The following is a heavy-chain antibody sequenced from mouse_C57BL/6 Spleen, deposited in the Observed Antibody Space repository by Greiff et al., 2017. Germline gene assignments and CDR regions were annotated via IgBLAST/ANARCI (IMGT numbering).Heavy chain of an antibody. CDR1: GYSITSGYD. J-gene: IGHJ1*03. Sequence: EVHLVESGPGMVKPSQSLSLTCTVTGYSITSGYDWHWIRHFPGNKLEWMGYISYSGSTNYNPSLKSRISITHDTSKNHFFLKLNSVTTEDTATYYCARVYDGYYSGYFDVWGTGTTVTVSS. D-gene: IGHD2-3*01. V-gene: IGHV3-1*01. CDR3: ARVYDGYYSGYFDV. CDR2: ISYSGST.